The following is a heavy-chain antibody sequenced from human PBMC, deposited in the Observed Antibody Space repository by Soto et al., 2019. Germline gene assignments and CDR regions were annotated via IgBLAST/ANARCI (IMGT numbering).Heavy chain of an antibody. D-gene: IGHD2-2*01. V-gene: IGHV4-39*01. CDR2: IYYSGST. CDR3: ARLFCSSTSCHLDYYYYYMDF. Sequence: SETLSLTCTVSGGSISSSSYYWGWIRQPPGKGLERIGSIYYSGSTYYNPSLKSRVTISVDTSKNQFSLKLSSVTAADTAVYYFARLFCSSTSCHLDYYYYYMDFWGKGTTVTVSS. CDR1: GGSISSSSYY. J-gene: IGHJ6*03.